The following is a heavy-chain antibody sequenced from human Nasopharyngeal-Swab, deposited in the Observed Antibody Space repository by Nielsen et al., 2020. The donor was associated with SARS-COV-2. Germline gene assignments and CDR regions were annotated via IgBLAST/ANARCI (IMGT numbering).Heavy chain of an antibody. CDR1: GYTFTGYY. V-gene: IGHV1-2*06. CDR3: ARPRNWNDGLDY. J-gene: IGHJ4*02. D-gene: IGHD1-1*01. Sequence: ASVKVSCKASGYTFTGYYMHWVRQAPGQGLEWMGRINPNSGGTNYAQKFQGRVTMTRDTSISTAYMELSRLRSDDTAVYYCARPRNWNDGLDYWGQGTLVTVSS. CDR2: INPNSGGT.